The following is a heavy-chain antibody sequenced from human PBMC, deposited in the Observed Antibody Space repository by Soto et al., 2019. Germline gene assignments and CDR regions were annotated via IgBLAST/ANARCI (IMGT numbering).Heavy chain of an antibody. Sequence: GGSLRRSCAASGLIFSGVWMIWVRQAPGKGLEWVGRIKTKPDDGTIDYAAPVRGRFTISRDDSKDTLYLQMTSLTPDDTGVYYCTTSNLGVDYWGQGTLVPV. V-gene: IGHV3-15*01. CDR3: TTSNLGVDY. J-gene: IGHJ4*02. CDR1: GLIFSGVW. CDR2: IKTKPDDGTI.